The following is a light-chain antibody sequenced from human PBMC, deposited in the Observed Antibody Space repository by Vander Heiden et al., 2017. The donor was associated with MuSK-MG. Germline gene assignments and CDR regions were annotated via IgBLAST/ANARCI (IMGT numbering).Light chain of an antibody. J-gene: IGLJ3*02. V-gene: IGLV2-14*01. CDR3: RSYTSSSTRGV. CDR2: DVS. CDR1: SSDVGGYNY. Sequence: GLTQPSPASVAPGPSSSISCTGTSSDVGGYNYVSWYQQHPGKAPKLMIYDVSNRPSGVSNRFSGSTSGNTASLTISGLQAEEEADYYCRSYTSSSTRGVFGGGTKLTVL.